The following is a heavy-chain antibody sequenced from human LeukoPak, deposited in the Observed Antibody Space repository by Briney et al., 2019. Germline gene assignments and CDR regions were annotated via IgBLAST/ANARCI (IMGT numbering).Heavy chain of an antibody. CDR1: GFTFSNYC. Sequence: GGSLRLSCAASGFTFSNYCMNWVRQAPGKGLEWVSYISGSSSAMFYADSVKGRFTISRDNAKNSLYLQMNSLRDEDTAVYYCARDRGLYSGYDLSYFDYWGQGTLVIVSS. J-gene: IGHJ4*02. CDR3: ARDRGLYSGYDLSYFDY. D-gene: IGHD5-12*01. V-gene: IGHV3-48*02. CDR2: ISGSSSAM.